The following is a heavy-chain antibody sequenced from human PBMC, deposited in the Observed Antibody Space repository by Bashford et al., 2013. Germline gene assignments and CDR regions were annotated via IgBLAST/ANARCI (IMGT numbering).Heavy chain of an antibody. CDR2: INDAGTT. J-gene: IGHJ4*02. Sequence: SETLSLTCAVYVGSFSGHYWAWIRQPPGMGLEWIAEINDAGTTSWNPSLKSRVTISVDTSKNQISLKLRSVTAADTAVYYCVRDDIGTTTAAGGASDWGRGTLVTVSS. CDR3: VRDDIGTTTAAGGASD. V-gene: IGHV4-34*01. D-gene: IGHD3/OR15-3a*01. CDR1: VGSFSGHY.